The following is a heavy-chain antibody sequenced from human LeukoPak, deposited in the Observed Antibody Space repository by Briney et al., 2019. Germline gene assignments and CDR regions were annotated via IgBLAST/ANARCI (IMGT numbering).Heavy chain of an antibody. Sequence: SETLSLTCTVSGGSISSYHWSWIRQPPGKGLEWIGYIYYSGSTNYNPSLKSRVTISVDTSKNQFSLKLSSVTAADTAVYYCARIGHEDYYFDYWGQGTLVTVSS. CDR3: ARIGHEDYYFDY. V-gene: IGHV4-59*01. CDR2: IYYSGST. CDR1: GGSISSYH. J-gene: IGHJ4*02.